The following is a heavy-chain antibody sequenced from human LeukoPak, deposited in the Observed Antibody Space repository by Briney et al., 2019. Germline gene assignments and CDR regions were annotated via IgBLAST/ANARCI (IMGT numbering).Heavy chain of an antibody. D-gene: IGHD6-6*01. CDR3: ARALGSSSYHY. V-gene: IGHV4-39*07. Sequence: SETLSLTCTVSGGSISSSSYYWGWIRQPPGKGLEWIGSIYYSGSTYYNPSLKSRVTISVDTSKNQFSLKLSSVTAADTAVYYCARALGSSSYHYWGQGTLVTVSS. CDR2: IYYSGST. J-gene: IGHJ4*02. CDR1: GGSISSSSYY.